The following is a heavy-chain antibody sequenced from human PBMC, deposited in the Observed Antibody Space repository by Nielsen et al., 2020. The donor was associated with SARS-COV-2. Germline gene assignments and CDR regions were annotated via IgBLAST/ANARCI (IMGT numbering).Heavy chain of an antibody. J-gene: IGHJ6*03. CDR2: IDPSDSYT. D-gene: IGHD3-16*02. V-gene: IGHV5-10-1*01. CDR3: ARSSYDYVWGSYRFHYHMDV. Sequence: KVSCKGSGYSFTSYWISWVRQMPGKGLEWMGRIDPSDSYTNYSPSFQGHVTISADKSISTAYLQWSSLKASDTAMYYCARSSYDYVWGSYRFHYHMDVWGKGTTVTVSS. CDR1: GYSFTSYW.